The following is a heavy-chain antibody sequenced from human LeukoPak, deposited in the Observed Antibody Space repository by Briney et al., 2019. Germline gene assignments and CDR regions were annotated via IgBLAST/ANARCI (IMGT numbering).Heavy chain of an antibody. CDR2: IYYSGST. J-gene: IGHJ4*02. Sequence: SETLSLTCTVSGGSISSFYWSWIRQPPGKGLEWIGYIYYSGSTNYNLSLKSRVTISVDTSKNQFSLKVRSVTAADTAVYFCARGSSTINYWGQGTLVTVSS. D-gene: IGHD2-2*01. CDR1: GGSISSFY. V-gene: IGHV4-59*01. CDR3: ARGSSTINY.